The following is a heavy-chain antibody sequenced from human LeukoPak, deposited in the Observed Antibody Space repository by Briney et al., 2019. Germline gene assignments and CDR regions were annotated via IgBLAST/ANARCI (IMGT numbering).Heavy chain of an antibody. CDR1: GYTFTSNY. D-gene: IGHD5-18*01. CDR3: ANFGPGYSYGRDFDH. V-gene: IGHV1-46*01. J-gene: IGHJ4*02. CDR2: INPSGGST. Sequence: GASVKVSCKASGYTFTSNYMHWVRQAPGQGLEWMGIINPSGGSTSCAQKFQDKITMTRDTSTSTVYMELSSLRSEDTAVYYCANFGPGYSYGRDFDHWGQGTLVTVSS.